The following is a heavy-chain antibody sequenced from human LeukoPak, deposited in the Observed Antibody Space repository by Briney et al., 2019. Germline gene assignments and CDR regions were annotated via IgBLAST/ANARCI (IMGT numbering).Heavy chain of an antibody. CDR3: AKHDSSGYTAIDY. V-gene: IGHV3-23*01. CDR1: GFTFSSYS. D-gene: IGHD3-22*01. Sequence: GGSLRLSCAASGFTFSSYSMSWVRQAPGKGLEWVSAISGSGGSTYYADSVKGRFTISRDNSKNTLYLQMKSLRAEDTAVYYCAKHDSSGYTAIDYWGQGTLVTVSS. J-gene: IGHJ4*02. CDR2: ISGSGGST.